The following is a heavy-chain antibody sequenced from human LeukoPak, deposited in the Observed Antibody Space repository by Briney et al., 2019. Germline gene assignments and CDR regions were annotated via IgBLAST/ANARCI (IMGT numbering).Heavy chain of an antibody. J-gene: IGHJ4*02. Sequence: GASVKVSCKASGGTFSSYDISWVRQAPGQGLEWMGGIIPIFGTANYAQKFQGRVTITTDESTSTAYMELSSLRSEDTAVYYCAREPYGTYFDYWGQGTLVTVSS. CDR1: GGTFSSYD. V-gene: IGHV1-69*05. CDR3: AREPYGTYFDY. CDR2: IIPIFGTA. D-gene: IGHD3-10*01.